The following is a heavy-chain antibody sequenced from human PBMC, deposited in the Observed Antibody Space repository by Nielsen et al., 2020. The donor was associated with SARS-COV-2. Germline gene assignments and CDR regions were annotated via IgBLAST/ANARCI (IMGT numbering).Heavy chain of an antibody. J-gene: IGHJ4*02. CDR1: GFTFSSYS. CDR2: ISSSSSYI. Sequence: GGSLRLSCAASGFTFSSYSMNWVRQAPGKGLEWVSSISSSSSYIYYADSVKGRFTISRDNAKNSLYLQMNSLRAEDTAVYYCARDPHSSSWTNTSHWGQGTLVTASS. V-gene: IGHV3-21*01. CDR3: ARDPHSSSWTNTSH. D-gene: IGHD6-13*01.